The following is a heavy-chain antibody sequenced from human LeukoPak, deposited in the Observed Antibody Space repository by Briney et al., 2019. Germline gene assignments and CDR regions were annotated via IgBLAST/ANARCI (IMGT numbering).Heavy chain of an antibody. D-gene: IGHD5-18*01. J-gene: IGHJ5*02. CDR1: GFTFSSYS. CDR2: ISYDGNNE. CDR3: ASGKYRYGDNWFDP. Sequence: GGSLRLSCAASGFTFSSYSMHWVRQAPGKGLEWVAVISYDGNNEYYGDSVKGRFTISRDNSKNTLYLQMNSLRAEDTAVYFCASGKYRYGDNWFDPWGQGTLVTVSS. V-gene: IGHV3-30*03.